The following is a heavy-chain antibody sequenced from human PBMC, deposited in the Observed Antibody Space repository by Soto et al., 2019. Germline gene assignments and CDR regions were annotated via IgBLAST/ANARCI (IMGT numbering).Heavy chain of an antibody. D-gene: IGHD3-3*01. V-gene: IGHV1-3*01. CDR2: INAGNGNT. CDR1: GYTFTSYA. J-gene: IGHJ5*02. CDR3: ARESITIFGVVTGLAFDP. Sequence: ASVKVSCKASGYTFTSYAMHWVRQAPGQRLEWMGWINAGNGNTKYSQKFQGRVTITRDTSASTAYMELGSLRSEDTAVYYCARESITIFGVVTGLAFDPWGQGTLVTVSS.